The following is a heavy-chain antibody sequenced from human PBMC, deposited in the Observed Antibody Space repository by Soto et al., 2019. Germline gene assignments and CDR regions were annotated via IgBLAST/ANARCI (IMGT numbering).Heavy chain of an antibody. CDR3: ARYCAGNACYSRHYYAMDV. CDR2: ISPYNGNT. J-gene: IGHJ6*02. V-gene: IGHV1-18*01. D-gene: IGHD2-21*02. CDR1: GYTFRNYI. Sequence: QVQLVQSAGEVKKPGASAIVSCQASGYTFRNYIIAWLRQAPGQGLEWMGWISPYNGNTNYARQFRSRVTLTTDTSTSEAYLELRNLGYDDAATYYCARYCAGNACYSRHYYAMDVWGQGTTVSVSS.